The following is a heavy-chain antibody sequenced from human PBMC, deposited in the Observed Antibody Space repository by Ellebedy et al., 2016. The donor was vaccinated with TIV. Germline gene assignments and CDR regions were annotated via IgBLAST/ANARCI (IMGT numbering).Heavy chain of an antibody. CDR3: ARDRDYYDSSGLDYYYYGMDV. CDR2: IIPIFGTA. V-gene: IGHV1-69*13. D-gene: IGHD3-22*01. Sequence: SVTVSCXASGYTFTGYYMHWVRQAPGQGLEWLGGIIPIFGTANYAQKFQGRVTITADESTSTAYMELSSLRSEDTAVYYCARDRDYYDSSGLDYYYYGMDVWGQGTTVTVSS. J-gene: IGHJ6*02. CDR1: GYTFTGYY.